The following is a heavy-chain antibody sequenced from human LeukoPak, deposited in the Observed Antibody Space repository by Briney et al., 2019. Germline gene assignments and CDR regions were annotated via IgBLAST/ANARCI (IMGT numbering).Heavy chain of an antibody. V-gene: IGHV1-69*06. CDR1: GGTFSSYA. J-gene: IGHJ4*02. D-gene: IGHD5-12*01. CDR2: IIPIFGTA. CDR3: ARSRIVATIFDY. Sequence: ASVKVSCKASGGTFSSYAISWVRQAPGQGLEWMGGIIPIFGTANYAQKFQGRVTITADKSTSTAYMELSSLRSEDTAVYYCARSRIVATIFDYWGQGTLVTVSS.